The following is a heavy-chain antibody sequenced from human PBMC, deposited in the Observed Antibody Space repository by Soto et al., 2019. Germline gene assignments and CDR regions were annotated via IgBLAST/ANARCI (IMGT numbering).Heavy chain of an antibody. D-gene: IGHD6-19*01. J-gene: IGHJ4*02. V-gene: IGHV3-23*01. CDR1: GFTFSNYA. CDR3: AKAGHQWLVPFDS. CDR2: VSSGGGST. Sequence: GGSLRLSCGASGFTFSNYAMSWVRQAPGKGLEWVSAVSSGGGSTYYADSVKGRFTISRDNSKSTLYLQMNSLRAEDTAVYYCAKAGHQWLVPFDSWGQGTLVTVSS.